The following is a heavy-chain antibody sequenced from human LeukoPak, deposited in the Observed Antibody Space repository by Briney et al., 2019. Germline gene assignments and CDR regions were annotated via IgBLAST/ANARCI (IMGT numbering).Heavy chain of an antibody. CDR2: IYHSGST. D-gene: IGHD3-22*01. Sequence: SETPSLTCTVSGYSISSGYYWGWIRQPPGKGLEWIGSIYHSGSTYYNPSLKSRVTISVDTSKNQFSLKLSSVTAADTAVYYCARGEYYDSSGYYYPSWGQGTLVTVSS. V-gene: IGHV4-38-2*02. J-gene: IGHJ4*02. CDR1: GYSISSGYY. CDR3: ARGEYYDSSGYYYPS.